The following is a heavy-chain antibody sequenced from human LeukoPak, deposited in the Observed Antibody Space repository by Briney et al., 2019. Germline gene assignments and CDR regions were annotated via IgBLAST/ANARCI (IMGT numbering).Heavy chain of an antibody. D-gene: IGHD3-3*01. J-gene: IGHJ4*02. CDR1: GGSISSGNYY. CDR2: MYYSGST. V-gene: IGHV4-39*07. CDR3: ARPHYDFWSGYPSCFDS. Sequence: SETLSLTCTVSGGSISSGNYYWGWIRQPPGKGLEWIGSMYYSGSTYYNPSLKTRVTISVDTSNNQFSLKLSSVTAADTAVYYCARPHYDFWSGYPSCFDSWGQETLVTVSS.